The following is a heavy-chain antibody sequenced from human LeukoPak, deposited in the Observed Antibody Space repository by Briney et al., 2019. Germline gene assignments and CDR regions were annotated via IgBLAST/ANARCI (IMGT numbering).Heavy chain of an antibody. D-gene: IGHD1-1*01. CDR1: GFTSSSYG. V-gene: IGHV3-30*02. Sequence: GGSLSPSGAAPGFTSSSYGRPWVRQAPGKGLGGVAFIRYDGSNKYYADSVKGRFTISRDNSKNTLYLQMNSLRAEDTAVYYCAKDPQHDGNFDYWGQGTLVTVSS. CDR3: AKDPQHDGNFDY. CDR2: IRYDGSNK. J-gene: IGHJ4*02.